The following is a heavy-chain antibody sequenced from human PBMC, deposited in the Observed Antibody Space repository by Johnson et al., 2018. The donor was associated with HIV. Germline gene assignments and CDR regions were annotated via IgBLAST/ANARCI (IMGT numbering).Heavy chain of an antibody. V-gene: IGHV3-73*01. J-gene: IGHJ3*02. CDR1: GFTFSNAW. CDR2: IKSKANSYAT. CDR3: TRRTTYYYDSSGYNDAFDI. D-gene: IGHD3-22*01. Sequence: VQLVESGGGLVKPGGSLRLSCAASGFTFSNAWMSWVRQAPGKGLEWVGRIKSKANSYATAFAASVKGRFPITRDDSKNTAYLQMNSLKTEDTAVYYCTRRTTYYYDSSGYNDAFDIWGQGTMVTVSS.